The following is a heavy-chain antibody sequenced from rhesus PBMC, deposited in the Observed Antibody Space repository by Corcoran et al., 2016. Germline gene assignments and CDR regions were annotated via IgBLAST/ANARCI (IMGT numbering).Heavy chain of an antibody. CDR1: GFTFGVFG. CDR2: ISRASSYI. CDR3: TKVGEALDY. V-gene: IGHV3-183*01. J-gene: IGHJ4*01. D-gene: IGHD3-34*01. Sequence: ELQLVESGGGLVQPGGSLILACSASGFTFGVFGLPWVPLAPGKGLEWFSSISRASSYIYYADSGKGRFTISRDNAKNSLSLQMSSLRAEDTAVYYCTKVGEALDYWGQGVLVTVSS.